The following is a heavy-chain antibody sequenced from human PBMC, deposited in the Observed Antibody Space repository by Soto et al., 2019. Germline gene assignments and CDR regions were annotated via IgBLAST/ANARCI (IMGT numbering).Heavy chain of an antibody. Sequence: SETVSLTCTVSGGSISSYYWSWIRQPPGKGLEWIGYIYYSGSTNYNPSLKSRVTISVDTSKNQFSLKLSSVTAADTAVYYCARDRESRGPYYYYYMDVWGKGTTVTVSS. CDR1: GGSISSYY. J-gene: IGHJ6*03. CDR2: IYYSGST. CDR3: ARDRESRGPYYYYYMDV. V-gene: IGHV4-59*01.